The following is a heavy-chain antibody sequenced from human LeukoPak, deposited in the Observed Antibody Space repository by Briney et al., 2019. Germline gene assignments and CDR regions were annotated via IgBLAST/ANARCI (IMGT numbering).Heavy chain of an antibody. CDR3: ARGPGSGSYDFDY. CDR1: CYSISSDYY. D-gene: IGHD3-10*01. J-gene: IGHJ4*02. CDR2: ISHSGST. V-gene: IGHV4-38-2*01. Sequence: AEPLSLLRADSCYSISSDYYWVWIRQPPGKAREWTGSISHSGSTYYNPSLKSRVTISLDTSQTQFSLKLSSVTAADTAVYYCARGPGSGSYDFDYWGQGTLVTVSS.